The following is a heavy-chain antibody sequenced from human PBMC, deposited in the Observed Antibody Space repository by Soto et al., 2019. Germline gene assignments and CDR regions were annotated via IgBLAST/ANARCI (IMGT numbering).Heavy chain of an antibody. J-gene: IGHJ3*02. CDR2: IGTAGDT. D-gene: IGHD6-19*01. Sequence: GESLKISCAASGFTFSTYDMHWVRQAPGKGLEWVSAIGTAGDTYYPGSVKGRFTISRENAKNSLYLQMKSLRAEDTAVYYCAREKGGVAGNLGAFDIWGQGTMVTVSS. CDR3: AREKGGVAGNLGAFDI. CDR1: GFTFSTYD. V-gene: IGHV3-13*01.